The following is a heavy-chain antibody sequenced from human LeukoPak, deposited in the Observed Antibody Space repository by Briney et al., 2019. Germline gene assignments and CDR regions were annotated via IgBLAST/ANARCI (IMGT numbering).Heavy chain of an antibody. V-gene: IGHV1-69*13. D-gene: IGHD2-2*01. CDR2: IIPIFGTA. Sequence: GASVKVSCKASGYSFTSYYIHWVRQAPGQGLEWMGGIIPIFGTANYAQKFQGRVTITADESTSTAYMELSSLRSEDTAVYYCARVPSKYCSSTSCSHWGQGTLVTVSS. J-gene: IGHJ4*02. CDR1: GYSFTSYY. CDR3: ARVPSKYCSSTSCSH.